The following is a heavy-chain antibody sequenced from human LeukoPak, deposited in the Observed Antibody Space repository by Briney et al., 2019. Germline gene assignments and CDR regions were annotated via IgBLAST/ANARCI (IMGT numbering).Heavy chain of an antibody. CDR3: AKWDGYSYGPEDY. V-gene: IGHV3-23*01. D-gene: IGHD5-18*01. CDR1: GFTFSSYA. Sequence: GGSLRLSCAASGFTFSSYAMSWVRQAPGKGLEWVSAISVSGGSTYYADSVKGRFTISRDNSKNTLYLQMNSLRAEDTAVYYCAKWDGYSYGPEDYWGQGTLVTVSS. J-gene: IGHJ4*02. CDR2: ISVSGGST.